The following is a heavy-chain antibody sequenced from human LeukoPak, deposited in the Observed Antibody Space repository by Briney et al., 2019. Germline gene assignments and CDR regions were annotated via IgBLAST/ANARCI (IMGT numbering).Heavy chain of an antibody. V-gene: IGHV3-23*01. CDR2: IGGSSGVT. Sequence: GGSLRLSCAASGFTFSSFAMNWVRQAPGKGLEWVSTIGGSSGVTYYADSVKGQFTISRDNSKNTLYLQMNRLRTEDTAVYYCAKVLFGGRYFEAWGQGTLVTVSS. J-gene: IGHJ5*02. D-gene: IGHD3-9*01. CDR1: GFTFSSFA. CDR3: AKVLFGGRYFEA.